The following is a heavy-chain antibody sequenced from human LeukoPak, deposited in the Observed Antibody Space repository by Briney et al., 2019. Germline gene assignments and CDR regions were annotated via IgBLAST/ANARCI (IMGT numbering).Heavy chain of an antibody. CDR3: ARAPEWLIFDY. D-gene: IGHD6-19*01. CDR2: IYSGGST. Sequence: PGGSLRLSCAAFGFTVSSNYMSWVRQAPGKGREWVSVIYSGGSTYYADSVKGRFTISRHNSKNTLYLQMNSLRAEDAAVYYCARAPEWLIFDYWGQGTLVTVSS. V-gene: IGHV3-53*04. CDR1: GFTVSSNY. J-gene: IGHJ4*02.